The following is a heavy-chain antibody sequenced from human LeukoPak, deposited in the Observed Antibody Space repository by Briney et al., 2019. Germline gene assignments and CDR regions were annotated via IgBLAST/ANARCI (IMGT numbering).Heavy chain of an antibody. CDR2: IWYDGSNK. CDR3: AKEGPIRDDISGYYDH. V-gene: IGHV3-30*02. CDR1: GFTFSSYG. D-gene: IGHD3-22*01. J-gene: IGHJ5*02. Sequence: PGGSLRLSCAASGFTFSSYGMHWVRQTPGKGLEWVAVIWYDGSNKYYADSVKGRFTISRDNSKNTLYLQMNSLRAEDTAVNYCAKEGPIRDDISGYYDHWGQGTLVTVSS.